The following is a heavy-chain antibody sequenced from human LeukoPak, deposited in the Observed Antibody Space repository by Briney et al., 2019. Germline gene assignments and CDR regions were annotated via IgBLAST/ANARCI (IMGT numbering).Heavy chain of an antibody. V-gene: IGHV3-23*01. CDR2: ITSSGGST. J-gene: IGHJ4*02. CDR3: AKDRHDRVDTAMLDY. CDR1: GFIFTNYA. D-gene: IGHD5-18*01. Sequence: GGSLRLSCAASGFIFTNYAMNWVRQAPGKGLEWVSIITSSGGSTYYADSVKGRFTVSRDNGKTTLYLQMNSLRADDTAVYYCAKDRHDRVDTAMLDYWGQGTLVTVSS.